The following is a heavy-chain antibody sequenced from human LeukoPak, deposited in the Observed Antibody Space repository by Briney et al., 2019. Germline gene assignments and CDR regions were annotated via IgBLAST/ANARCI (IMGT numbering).Heavy chain of an antibody. CDR3: AKDREYGDH. J-gene: IGHJ4*02. CDR1: GFTFSSYG. CDR2: ISYDGSNK. D-gene: IGHD5-24*01. V-gene: IGHV3-30*18. Sequence: GGSLRLSCAASGFTFSSYGMHWVRQAPGKGLEWVAVISYDGSNKYYADSVKGRFTISRDNSKNTLYLQMNSLRAEDTAVYYCAKDREYGDHWGQGTLVTVSS.